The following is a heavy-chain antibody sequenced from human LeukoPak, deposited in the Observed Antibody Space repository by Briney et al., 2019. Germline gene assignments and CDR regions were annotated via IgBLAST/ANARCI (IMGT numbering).Heavy chain of an antibody. CDR3: ARSLAAADLYYYYYMDV. D-gene: IGHD6-13*01. CDR1: GGTFSSYA. J-gene: IGHJ6*03. V-gene: IGHV1-69*13. CDR2: IIPIFGTA. Sequence: SVKVSCKASGGTFSSYAISWVRQAPGQGLEWMGGIIPIFGTANYAQKFQGRVTITADESTSTAYMELTSLRSEDTAVYYCARSLAAADLYYYYYMDVWGKGTTVTVSS.